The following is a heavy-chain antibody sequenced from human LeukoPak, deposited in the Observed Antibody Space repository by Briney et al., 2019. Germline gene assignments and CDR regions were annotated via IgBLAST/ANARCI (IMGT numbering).Heavy chain of an antibody. CDR2: ISAYNANT. Sequence: ASVKVSCKASGYTFTSYGISWVRQAPGQGLEWVGWISAYNANTNYAQKLQGRVTMTTDTSTSTAYMELRSLRSDDTAVYYCARVSEYILTGYWGSWYYFDYWGQGTLVTVSS. D-gene: IGHD3-9*01. CDR1: GYTFTSYG. V-gene: IGHV1-18*01. J-gene: IGHJ4*02. CDR3: ARVSEYILTGYWGSWYYFDY.